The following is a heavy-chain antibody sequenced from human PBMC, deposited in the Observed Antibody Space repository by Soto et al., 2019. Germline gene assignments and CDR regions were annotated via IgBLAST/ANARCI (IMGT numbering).Heavy chain of an antibody. CDR3: ARDQGITTFGVYSMYYYGMDV. V-gene: IGHV1-18*01. D-gene: IGHD3-3*01. CDR1: GYTFTNSG. J-gene: IGHJ6*02. Sequence: QVQLVQSGAEVKKPGASVKVSCKASGYTFTNSGINWVRQAPGQGLEWMGWISTDNGNTNYAQHLQGRVSMTTDTSTSTAYRDLRSLRSADTAVYYCARDQGITTFGVYSMYYYGMDVWGQGTTVTVSS. CDR2: ISTDNGNT.